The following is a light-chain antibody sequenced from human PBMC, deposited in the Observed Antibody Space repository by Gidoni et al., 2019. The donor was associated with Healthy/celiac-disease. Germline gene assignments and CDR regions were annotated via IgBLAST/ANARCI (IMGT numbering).Light chain of an antibody. Sequence: EIVMTQSPATLSVSPGERATLSCRASQSVSSNLAWYQQKPGQAPRLLIYHASTRATGIPARFSGGGSGTEFTLTISSLQSEDFAVYYCQQYNNWPPWTFGQGTKVGIK. CDR1: QSVSSN. CDR2: HAS. J-gene: IGKJ1*01. V-gene: IGKV3-15*01. CDR3: QQYNNWPPWT.